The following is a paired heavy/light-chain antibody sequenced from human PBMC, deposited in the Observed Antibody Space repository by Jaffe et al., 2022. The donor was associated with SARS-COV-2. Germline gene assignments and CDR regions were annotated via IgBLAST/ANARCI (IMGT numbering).Light chain of an antibody. CDR1: QNINKY. Sequence: DIQITQSPSSLSASVGDRVTITCRASQNINKYLYWYQQKPGEAPKLLIYEASSLQSGVPSRFRGSGSGTDFTLTISSLRPEDFATYYCQQSYNTPYTFGQGTKLEIK. J-gene: IGKJ2*01. V-gene: IGKV1-39*01. CDR2: EAS. CDR3: QQSYNTPYT.
Heavy chain of an antibody. J-gene: IGHJ4*02. CDR3: AILYYDSRAFDY. Sequence: QLQLQESGPGLVKPSETLSLTCIVSGGSISSSSFYWGWIRQPPGMGLEWIGNIYYSGGTYYNPSLKSRVTISVDTSKNQFSLKLSSVTAADTAVYYCAILYYDSRAFDYWGQGTLVTVSS. D-gene: IGHD3-22*01. CDR2: IYYSGGT. CDR1: GGSISSSSFY. V-gene: IGHV4-39*01.